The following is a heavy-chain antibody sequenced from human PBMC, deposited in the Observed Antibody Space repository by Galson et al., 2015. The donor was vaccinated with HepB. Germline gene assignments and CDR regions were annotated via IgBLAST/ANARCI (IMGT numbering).Heavy chain of an antibody. CDR1: GFTFSNYT. CDR2: ISSRSTYI. Sequence: SLRLSCAASGFTFSNYTFNWVRQTPGKGPEWVASISSRSTYIYYADSIKGRFTISRDNSKNSLFLQMDSLTAEDTAFYYCARDFGGNSGYFDDWGQGTQVTVSS. V-gene: IGHV3-21*01. CDR3: ARDFGGNSGYFDD. D-gene: IGHD4-23*01. J-gene: IGHJ4*02.